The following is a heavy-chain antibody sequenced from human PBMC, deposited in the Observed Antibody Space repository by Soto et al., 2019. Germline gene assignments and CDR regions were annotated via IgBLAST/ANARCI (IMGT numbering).Heavy chain of an antibody. CDR3: ARHVSSGWAMGSFMIDY. CDR2: IYYSGST. CDR1: VGSISSSSYY. Sequence: SETLSLTCTVSVGSISSSSYYWGWIRQPPGKGLEWIGSIYYSGSTYYNPSLKSRVTISVDTSKNQFSLKLSSVTAADTAVYYCARHVSSGWAMGSFMIDYWGQGTLVTVSS. J-gene: IGHJ4*02. V-gene: IGHV4-39*01. D-gene: IGHD6-19*01.